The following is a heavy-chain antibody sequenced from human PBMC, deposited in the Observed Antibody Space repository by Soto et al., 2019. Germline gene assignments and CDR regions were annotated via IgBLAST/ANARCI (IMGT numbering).Heavy chain of an antibody. J-gene: IGHJ4*02. CDR3: ARVGAGYYAKNDY. Sequence: QVQLVESGGGVVQPGRSLRLSCAASGFTFSSYAMHWVRQAPGKGLEWVAVISYDGSNKYYADSVKGRFTISRHNSKNTLYLQMNSLRAEDTAVYYCARVGAGYYAKNDYWGQGTLVTVSS. D-gene: IGHD3-10*01. CDR1: GFTFSSYA. V-gene: IGHV3-30-3*01. CDR2: ISYDGSNK.